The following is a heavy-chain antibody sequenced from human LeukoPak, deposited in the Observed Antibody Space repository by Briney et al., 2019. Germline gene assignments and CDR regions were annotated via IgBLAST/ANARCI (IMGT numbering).Heavy chain of an antibody. CDR3: ARVGKPYWTSISCHIDY. V-gene: IGHV3-21*01. Sequence: PGGSLRLSCTTSGFTFSSYTMNWVRQAPGKGLEWVSSISSSSNYIYYADSVKGRFTISRDNAKNSLSLQMTSLRAEDTAVYYCARVGKPYWTSISCHIDYWGQGTLVTVSS. CDR1: GFTFSSYT. CDR2: ISSSSNYI. J-gene: IGHJ4*02. D-gene: IGHD2-2*02.